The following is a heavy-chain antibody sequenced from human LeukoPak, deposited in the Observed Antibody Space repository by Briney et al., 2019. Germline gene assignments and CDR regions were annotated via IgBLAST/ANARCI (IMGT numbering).Heavy chain of an antibody. CDR3: ARQTAMGRSGDY. D-gene: IGHD5-18*01. CDR2: IDPSDSET. J-gene: IGHJ4*02. Sequence: PGESLKISCKASGYSFTSYWIGWVRQMPGKGLEWMGIIDPSDSETRYTPSFQGQVTISVDKSLTTADLQWNSLKASDTAMRYCARQTAMGRSGDYWGQGTLVTVSS. V-gene: IGHV5-51*01. CDR1: GYSFTSYW.